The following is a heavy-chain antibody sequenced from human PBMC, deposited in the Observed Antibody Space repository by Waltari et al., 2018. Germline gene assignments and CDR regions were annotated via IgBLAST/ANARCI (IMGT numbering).Heavy chain of an antibody. V-gene: IGHV3-30*14. D-gene: IGHD6-19*01. J-gene: IGHJ6*03. Sequence: QVQRVESGGGVVQPGRSLRLCCAASGFTFSSYAMHWVRQAPGKGLEWVAVISYDGSNKYYADSVKGRFTISRDNSKNTLYLQMNSLRAEDTAVYYCAREKRAVAGLAGFYMDVWGKGTTVTVSS. CDR1: GFTFSSYA. CDR3: AREKRAVAGLAGFYMDV. CDR2: ISYDGSNK.